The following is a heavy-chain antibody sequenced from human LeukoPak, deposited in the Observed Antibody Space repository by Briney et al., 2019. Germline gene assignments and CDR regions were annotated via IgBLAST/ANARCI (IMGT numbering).Heavy chain of an antibody. V-gene: IGHV3-11*01. CDR1: GFTSSDYY. CDR3: ARHIGHRNSGYDY. J-gene: IGHJ4*02. Sequence: GGSLRLSCAASGFTSSDYYMSWIRQAPGKGLEWVSYISSSGRTIDYADSVKGRFTISRDNAKNSLYLQMNSLRAEDTAMYYCARHIGHRNSGYDYWGQGTLVTVSS. D-gene: IGHD5-12*01. CDR2: ISSSGRTI.